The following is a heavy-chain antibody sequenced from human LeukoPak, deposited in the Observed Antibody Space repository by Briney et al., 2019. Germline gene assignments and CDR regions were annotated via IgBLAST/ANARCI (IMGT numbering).Heavy chain of an antibody. Sequence: GGSLRLSCAASGFTFSSFAMSWVRQAPGKGLGWVSAISGSGGSTYYADSVKGRLTISRDNSKNTLYLQMNSLRAEDTAVYYCAKDRGIQLWPRGAFDVWGQGTMVTVSS. CDR3: AKDRGIQLWPRGAFDV. J-gene: IGHJ3*01. CDR1: GFTFSSFA. V-gene: IGHV3-23*01. CDR2: ISGSGGST. D-gene: IGHD5-18*01.